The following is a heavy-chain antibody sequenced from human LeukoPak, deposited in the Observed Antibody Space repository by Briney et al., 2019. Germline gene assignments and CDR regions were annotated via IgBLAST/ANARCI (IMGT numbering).Heavy chain of an antibody. V-gene: IGHV3-23*01. Sequence: GGSLRLACTASGFAFSVYAMRWLRQPPGKGLEWVSTINANSGTTSYAASVRGRFTISRDNSKNTLYLQVNSLRAEDTAMYYCARNILFAFDIWGQGTMVTVSS. CDR3: ARNILFAFDI. CDR1: GFAFSVYA. D-gene: IGHD2/OR15-2a*01. J-gene: IGHJ3*02. CDR2: INANSGTT.